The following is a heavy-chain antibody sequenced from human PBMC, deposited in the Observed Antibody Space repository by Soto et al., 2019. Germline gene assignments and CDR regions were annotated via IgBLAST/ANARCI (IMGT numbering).Heavy chain of an antibody. V-gene: IGHV4-59*03. CDR3: ALQKGGGRGGAFDY. Sequence: QVQLQGAGPRVVKPSATLSLTCTVSGDSITSHYWSWIRQSPGKGLEWIGYIFYSGNTNYNPSLNSGGTISIETSRNQFSRPLTSVPAADTAVSYCALQKGGGRGGAFDYWGQGSLVTVSS. J-gene: IGHJ4*02. D-gene: IGHD3-16*01. CDR2: IFYSGNT. CDR1: GDSITSHY.